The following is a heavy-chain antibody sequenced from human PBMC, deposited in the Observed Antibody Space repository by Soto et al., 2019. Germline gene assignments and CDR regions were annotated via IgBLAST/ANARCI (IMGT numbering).Heavy chain of an antibody. D-gene: IGHD3-10*01. CDR1: GGSISSSNW. CDR3: ARDSASDYYYYYGMDV. V-gene: IGHV4-4*02. J-gene: IGHJ6*02. CDR2: IYHSGST. Sequence: SETLSHTCAVSGGSISSSNWWSLVRQPPGKGLEWIGEIYHSGSTNYNPSLKSRVTISVDKSKNQFSLKLSSVTAADTAVYYCARDSASDYYYYYGMDVWGQGTTVTVS.